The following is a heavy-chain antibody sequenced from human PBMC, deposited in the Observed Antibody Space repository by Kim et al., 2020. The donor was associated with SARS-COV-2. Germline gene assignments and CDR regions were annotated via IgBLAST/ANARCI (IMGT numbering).Heavy chain of an antibody. CDR1: GFNFSTYW. CDR2: ISSDGGDI. Sequence: GGSLRLSCAASGFNFSTYWMNWVRQAPGKGLVWVSRISSDGGDITYVDSVKGRFTISRDNAKNTLYLQMNSLRTEDTAVYYCARVGDYDSSGFYAFFRYWGQGTLVTVSS. D-gene: IGHD3-22*01. J-gene: IGHJ4*02. CDR3: ARVGDYDSSGFYAFFRY. V-gene: IGHV3-74*03.